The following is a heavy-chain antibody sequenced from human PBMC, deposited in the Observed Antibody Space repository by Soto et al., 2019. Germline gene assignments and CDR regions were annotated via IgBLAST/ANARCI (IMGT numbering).Heavy chain of an antibody. CDR2: IYYSGST. D-gene: IGHD6-13*01. CDR1: GGSIASSSFY. CDR3: ARQRKTIAAAVCYFDY. J-gene: IGHJ4*02. Sequence: QLQLQESGPGLVKPSETLSLTCTVSGGSIASSSFYWGWIRQTPGKGLEWIGTIYYSGSTYYNPSLKSRVTISVDTSKNQFSLKLKSVTAADTAAYFCARQRKTIAAAVCYFDYWGQGTLVTVSS. V-gene: IGHV4-39*01.